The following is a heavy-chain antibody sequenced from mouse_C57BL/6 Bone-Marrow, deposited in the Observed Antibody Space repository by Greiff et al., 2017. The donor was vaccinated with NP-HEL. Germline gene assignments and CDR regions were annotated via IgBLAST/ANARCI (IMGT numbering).Heavy chain of an antibody. CDR2: ISRGGDYT. CDR3: TRDGGNYYFDY. D-gene: IGHD2-1*01. J-gene: IGHJ2*01. Sequence: EVKLMESGEGLVKPGGSLKLSCAASGFTFSSYAMSWVRQTPEKRLEWVAYISRGGDYTYYADTVKGRFTISRDKARNTLYLQMSSLKSEDTAMYYCTRDGGNYYFDYWGQGTTLTVSS. CDR1: GFTFSSYA. V-gene: IGHV5-9-1*02.